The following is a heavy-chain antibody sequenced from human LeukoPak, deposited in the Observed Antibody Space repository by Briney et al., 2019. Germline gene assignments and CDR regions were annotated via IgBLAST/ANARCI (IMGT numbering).Heavy chain of an antibody. CDR2: TTHSGST. D-gene: IGHD4-17*01. J-gene: IGHJ4*02. Sequence: SETLSLTCAVYGGSFSGYYWSWIRQPPGKGLEWIGETTHSGSTNYNPSLRSRVTIAVDRSKNQFSLKLSSVTAADTAVYYCARRDYGDYVGSDCWGQGTLVTVSS. V-gene: IGHV4-34*01. CDR3: ARRDYGDYVGSDC. CDR1: GGSFSGYY.